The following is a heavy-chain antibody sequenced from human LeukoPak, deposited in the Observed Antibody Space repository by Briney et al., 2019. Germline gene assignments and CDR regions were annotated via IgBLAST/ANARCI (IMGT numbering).Heavy chain of an antibody. CDR1: GFTFSSYA. D-gene: IGHD3-3*01. V-gene: IGHV3-23*01. CDR2: ISGSGGST. Sequence: GGSLRLSCAASGFTFSSYAMSWVRQAPGKGLEWVSAISGSGGSTYYADSVKGRSTISRDNSKNTLYLQMNSLRAEDTAVYYCAKLHYDFWSGYYLGFDYWGQGTLVTVSS. J-gene: IGHJ4*02. CDR3: AKLHYDFWSGYYLGFDY.